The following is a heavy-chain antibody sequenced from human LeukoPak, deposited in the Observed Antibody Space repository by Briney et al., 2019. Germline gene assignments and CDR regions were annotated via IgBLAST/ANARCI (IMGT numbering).Heavy chain of an antibody. CDR3: ARDRHKYHYDGSGYPPY. V-gene: IGHV3-33*01. Sequence: GGSLRLSCAASGFTFSKYDMHWVRQAPGKGLEWVAFIWSDGSNKYYADSVKGRFTISRDNAKNSVYLQMNSLRAGDAAVYYCARDRHKYHYDGSGYPPYWGQGTLVTVSS. CDR2: IWSDGSNK. J-gene: IGHJ4*02. D-gene: IGHD3-22*01. CDR1: GFTFSKYD.